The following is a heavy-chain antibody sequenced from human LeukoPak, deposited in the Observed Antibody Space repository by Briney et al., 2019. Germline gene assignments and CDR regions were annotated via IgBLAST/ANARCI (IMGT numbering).Heavy chain of an antibody. D-gene: IGHD3-22*01. CDR3: AKDREIVVATDAFDI. V-gene: IGHV3-23*01. J-gene: IGHJ3*02. CDR2: ISGSGGST. Sequence: GGSLILSCAASGFTFSSYAMSWVRQAPGKGLEWVSAISGSGGSTYYADSVKGRFTISRDNSKNTLYLQMNSLRAEDTAVCYCAKDREIVVATDAFDIWGQGTMVTVSS. CDR1: GFTFSSYA.